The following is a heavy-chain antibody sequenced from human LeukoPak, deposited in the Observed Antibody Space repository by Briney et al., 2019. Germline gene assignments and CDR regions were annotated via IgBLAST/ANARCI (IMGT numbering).Heavy chain of an antibody. CDR3: TREIRYFDWFQADY. V-gene: IGHV3-49*03. CDR2: IRSKAYGGTA. D-gene: IGHD3-9*01. CDR1: GFTFGDHS. Sequence: GRSMRLSCTASGFTFGDHSVSWFRQAPGKGLEWVGFIRSKAYGGTAEYAASVKGRLTISRDDSKSVAYLQMDSLKTEDTAVYYCTREIRYFDWFQADYWGQGALVTVSS. J-gene: IGHJ4*02.